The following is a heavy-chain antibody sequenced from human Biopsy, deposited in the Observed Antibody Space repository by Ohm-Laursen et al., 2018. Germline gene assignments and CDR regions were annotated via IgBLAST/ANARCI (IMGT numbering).Heavy chain of an antibody. D-gene: IGHD2-2*01. Sequence: GTLSLTCPVSGGSISGYNWSWIRKSPGKGLEWLAYISYTGGITSNPSLNGRATMSLDTSKNQFSLRLIYVTAPDTSVYYCARMPHFDYWGQGILVTVSS. CDR1: GGSISGYN. CDR3: ARMPHFDY. CDR2: ISYTGGI. J-gene: IGHJ4*02. V-gene: IGHV4-59*01.